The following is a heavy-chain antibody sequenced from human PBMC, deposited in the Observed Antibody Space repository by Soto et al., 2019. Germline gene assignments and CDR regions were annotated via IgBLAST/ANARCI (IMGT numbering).Heavy chain of an antibody. CDR1: GYSFPNYW. Sequence: TGESLKISCQGSGYSFPNYWIAWVRQMPGKGLEWMGVIWPSDSDTRYSPSFRGQVTISADKSITTAYLQWDSLKASDTAMCYCARLERTMLVKGGDAFDIWGQGTMVTVSS. D-gene: IGHD3-22*01. CDR2: IWPSDSDT. J-gene: IGHJ3*02. CDR3: ARLERTMLVKGGDAFDI. V-gene: IGHV5-51*01.